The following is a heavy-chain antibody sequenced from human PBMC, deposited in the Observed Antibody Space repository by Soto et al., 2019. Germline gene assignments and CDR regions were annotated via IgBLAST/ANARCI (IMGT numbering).Heavy chain of an antibody. V-gene: IGHV3-23*01. Sequence: EVQLLESGGGLVQPGGSLRLSCAASGFTFSSYAMSWVRQAPGKGLECVSAISGSGGSKYYADSVKGRFTISRDNSKNTLYLQMNSLRAEDTAVYYCAKAVIAARDYYYYMDVWGKGTTVTVSS. J-gene: IGHJ6*03. CDR3: AKAVIAARDYYYYMDV. CDR1: GFTFSSYA. D-gene: IGHD6-6*01. CDR2: ISGSGGSK.